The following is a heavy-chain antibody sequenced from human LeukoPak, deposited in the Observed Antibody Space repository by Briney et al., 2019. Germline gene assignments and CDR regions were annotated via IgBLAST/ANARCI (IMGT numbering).Heavy chain of an antibody. Sequence: GGSLRLSCAASGFTFSSYWMSWVRQAPGKGLEWVANIKQDGSEKYYVDSVKGRFTISRDNAKNSLYLQMNSLRAEDTAVYYCARDSAAGTPYFDYWGQGTLVTVSS. CDR2: IKQDGSEK. J-gene: IGHJ4*02. CDR3: ARDSAAGTPYFDY. CDR1: GFTFSSYW. V-gene: IGHV3-7*01. D-gene: IGHD6-13*01.